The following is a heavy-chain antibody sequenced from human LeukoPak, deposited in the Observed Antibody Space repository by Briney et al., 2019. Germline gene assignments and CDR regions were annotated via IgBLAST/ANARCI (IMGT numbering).Heavy chain of an antibody. CDR2: INHSGST. Sequence: KLSETLSLTCAVYGGSFSGYYWSWIRQPPGKGLEWIGEINHSGSTNYNPSLKSRVTLSVDTSKNQFSLKLSSVTAADTAVYYCARGRVAVAGTLVRGWFDPWGQGTLVTVSS. CDR1: GGSFSGYY. V-gene: IGHV4-34*01. D-gene: IGHD6-19*01. CDR3: ARGRVAVAGTLVRGWFDP. J-gene: IGHJ5*02.